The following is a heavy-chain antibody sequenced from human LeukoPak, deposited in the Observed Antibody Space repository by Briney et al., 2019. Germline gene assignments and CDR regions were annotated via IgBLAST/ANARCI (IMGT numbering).Heavy chain of an antibody. V-gene: IGHV3-73*01. CDR3: TRGDSSGWGLDY. J-gene: IGHJ4*02. Sequence: GGSLKLSCAASGFTFSGSAMYWVRQASGKGLEWVGHIRSKTNSYATIYAASVKGRFTISRDDSKNTAYLQMNSLKTEDTAVYYCTRGDSSGWGLDYWGLGTLVTVSS. CDR2: IRSKTNSYAT. CDR1: GFTFSGSA. D-gene: IGHD6-19*01.